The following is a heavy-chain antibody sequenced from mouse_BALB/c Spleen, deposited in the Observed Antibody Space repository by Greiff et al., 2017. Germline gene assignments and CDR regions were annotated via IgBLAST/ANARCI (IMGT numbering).Heavy chain of an antibody. V-gene: IGHV2-9*02. D-gene: IGHD2-4*01. CDR2: IWAGGST. CDR1: GFSLTSYG. Sequence: VKLVESGPGLVAPSQSLSITCTVSGFSLTSYGVHWVRQPPGKGLEWLGVIWAGGSTNYNSALMSRLSISKDNSKSQVFLKMNSLQTDDTAMYYCARALYDYGYYYAMDYWGQGTSVTVSS. J-gene: IGHJ4*01. CDR3: ARALYDYGYYYAMDY.